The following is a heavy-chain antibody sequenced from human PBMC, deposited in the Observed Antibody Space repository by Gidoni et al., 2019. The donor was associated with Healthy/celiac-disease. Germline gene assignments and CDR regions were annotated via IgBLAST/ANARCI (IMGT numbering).Heavy chain of an antibody. Sequence: QVQLQESGPGLVKPSQPLSLTCPVHCGSISSGDYSWSWIRQPPGKGLEWIGYTYYSGSTYYNPSLKSRVTISVDTSKNQFSLKLSSVTAADTAVYYCARDYGDYSFDYWGQGTLVTVSS. V-gene: IGHV4-30-4*01. J-gene: IGHJ4*02. CDR3: ARDYGDYSFDY. D-gene: IGHD4-17*01. CDR2: TYYSGST. CDR1: CGSISSGDYS.